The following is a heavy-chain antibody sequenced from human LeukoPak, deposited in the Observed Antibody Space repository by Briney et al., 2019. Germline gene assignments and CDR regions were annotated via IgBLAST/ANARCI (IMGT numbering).Heavy chain of an antibody. CDR1: GGSIRSHY. CDR2: IYYSGNT. V-gene: IGHV4-59*08. J-gene: IGHJ4*02. CDR3: ARLDYLGSGLFDH. D-gene: IGHD3-10*01. Sequence: SETLSLTCTVSGGSIRSHYWSWIRQPPGKGLEWIGHIYYSGNTNHNPSLKSRVTISIDTSKRQFSLMLNSVTAADTAVYYCARLDYLGSGLFDHWGQGTRVTVPS.